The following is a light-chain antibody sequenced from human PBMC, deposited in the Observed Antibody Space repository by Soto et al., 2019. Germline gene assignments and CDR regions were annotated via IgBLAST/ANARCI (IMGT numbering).Light chain of an antibody. CDR2: GAS. CDR3: QQYAKAPLP. J-gene: IGKJ1*01. CDR1: QSFHTNY. V-gene: IGKV3-20*01. Sequence: IVLTQSPCTLSVSPGERATLSCRASQSFHTNYLAWYQHRPGQAPRLLIYGASNRASGIPERFSGSGSGTDFTLTINRLEPEDFAVYYCQQYAKAPLPFGQGTKVDIK.